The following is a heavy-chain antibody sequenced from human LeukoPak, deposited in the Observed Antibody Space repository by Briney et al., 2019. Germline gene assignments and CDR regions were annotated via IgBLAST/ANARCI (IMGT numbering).Heavy chain of an antibody. V-gene: IGHV4-31*03. D-gene: IGHD6-19*01. Sequence: ASQTLSLTCTVSGGSISSGGYYWSWIRQHPGKGLEWIGYIYYSGSTYYNPSLKSRVTISVDTSKNQFSLKLSSVTAADTAVYYCARVRGYSSGSAFDIWGQGTMVTVSS. J-gene: IGHJ3*02. CDR3: ARVRGYSSGSAFDI. CDR1: GGSISSGGYY. CDR2: IYYSGST.